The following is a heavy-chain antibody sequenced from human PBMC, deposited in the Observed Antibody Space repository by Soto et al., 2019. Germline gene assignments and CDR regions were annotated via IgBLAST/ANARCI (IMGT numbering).Heavy chain of an antibody. CDR2: LFGSGGGI. CDR3: AKDRQPDGRWPSDH. V-gene: IGHV3-23*01. J-gene: IGHJ4*02. D-gene: IGHD2-8*01. CDR1: GFTFRTYA. Sequence: EVQLLESGGSLVQPGGSLRLTCAASGFTFRTYAMSWVRQAPGEGLEWVAGLFGSGGGISYADSVKGRFTISRDNSKNMLYLQMNSLRAEDTAVYYCAKDRQPDGRWPSDHWGRGTLVTVSS.